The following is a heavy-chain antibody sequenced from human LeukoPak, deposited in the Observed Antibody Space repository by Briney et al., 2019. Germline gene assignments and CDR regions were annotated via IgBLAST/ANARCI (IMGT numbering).Heavy chain of an antibody. CDR1: SVSISTYY. D-gene: IGHD3-22*01. CDR3: ARGVTYYYDSSGRNYYMDV. Sequence: ASETLSLTCTVSSVSISTYYWSWIRQSPGKGLEWIGYIYGSGITNYNPSLESRVTISVDTSKNQFSLKVKSVTAADTGVYYCARGVTYYYDSSGRNYYMDVWGKGITVAISS. CDR2: IYGSGIT. J-gene: IGHJ6*03. V-gene: IGHV4-59*01.